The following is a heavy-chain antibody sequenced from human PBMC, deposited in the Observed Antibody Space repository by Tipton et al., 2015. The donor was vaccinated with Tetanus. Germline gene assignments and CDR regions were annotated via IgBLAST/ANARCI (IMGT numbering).Heavy chain of an antibody. V-gene: IGHV3-23*01. D-gene: IGHD6-19*01. J-gene: IGHJ6*02. CDR2: ISGSGGST. CDR1: GFTFSSYA. CDR3: AKAGDLGSSGWYRATYYYYGMDV. Sequence: SLRLSCAASGFTFSSYAMSWVRQAPGKGLEWVSAISGSGGSTYYADSVKGRFTISRDNSKNTLYLQMNSLRAEDTAVYYCAKAGDLGSSGWYRATYYYYGMDVWGQGTTVTVSS.